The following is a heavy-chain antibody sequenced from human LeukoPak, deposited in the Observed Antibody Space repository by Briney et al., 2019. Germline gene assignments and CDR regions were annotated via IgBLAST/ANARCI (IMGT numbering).Heavy chain of an antibody. J-gene: IGHJ4*02. D-gene: IGHD4-17*01. Sequence: GGSLRLSCAASGFSFDDYDMSWVRQTPGKGLEWVSRITWNGGSTAYADSVKGRFTISRDNAKNSLYLQMNRLRGEDTALYYCAIDRCTPPLSDYWGPGTLVTVSS. CDR1: GFSFDDYD. V-gene: IGHV3-20*04. CDR2: ITWNGGST. CDR3: AIDRCTPPLSDY.